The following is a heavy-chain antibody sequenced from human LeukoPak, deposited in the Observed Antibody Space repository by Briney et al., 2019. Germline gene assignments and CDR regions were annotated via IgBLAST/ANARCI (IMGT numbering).Heavy chain of an antibody. J-gene: IGHJ5*02. CDR3: AGGGLWFGELPFDP. CDR2: INAYNGDT. D-gene: IGHD3-10*01. Sequence: ASMKVSCKASDYTFPTYGISWVQQAPGQGLEWMGWINAYNGDTNYAQKFQGRVTMTTDTSTSTAYMELRSLRSDDTAVYYCAGGGLWFGELPFDPWGQGTLVTVSS. CDR1: DYTFPTYG. V-gene: IGHV1-18*01.